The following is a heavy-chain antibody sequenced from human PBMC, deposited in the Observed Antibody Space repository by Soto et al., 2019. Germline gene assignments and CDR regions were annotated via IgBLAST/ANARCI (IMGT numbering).Heavy chain of an antibody. D-gene: IGHD2-21*02. CDR3: ERFELAYCGGDCYSVPGLNWFDP. CDR1: GGSISSGGYY. V-gene: IGHV4-31*03. J-gene: IGHJ5*02. CDR2: IYYSGST. Sequence: QVQLQESGPGLVKPSQTLSLTCTVSGGSISSGGYYWSWIRQHPGKGLEWIGYIYYSGSTYYNPFLKSRGTHSVDTSKNQFSLKLSSVTAADTAVYYCERFELAYCGGDCYSVPGLNWFDPWCQGTLVTVSS.